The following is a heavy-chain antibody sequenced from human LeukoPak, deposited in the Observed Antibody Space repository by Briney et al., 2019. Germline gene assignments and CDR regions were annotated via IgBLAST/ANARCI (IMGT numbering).Heavy chain of an antibody. CDR1: GYTFTGYY. V-gene: IGHV1-2*02. Sequence: ASVKVSCKASGYTFTGYYMHWVREAPGQGLEWMGWINPNSGGTNYAQKFQGRVTMTRDTSISTAYMELSRLRSDDTAVYYCAREGDYGDYGDYWGQGTLVTVSS. CDR3: AREGDYGDYGDY. J-gene: IGHJ4*02. D-gene: IGHD4-17*01. CDR2: INPNSGGT.